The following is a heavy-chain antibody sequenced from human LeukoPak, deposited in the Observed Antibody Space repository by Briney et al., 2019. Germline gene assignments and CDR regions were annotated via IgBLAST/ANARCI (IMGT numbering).Heavy chain of an antibody. CDR1: GLSVSDNH. CDR3: ARDPSYGDYTRFDY. Sequence: GGSLRLSCAVSGLSVSDNHMNWVRQAPGKGLEWVAVIYSRGDTDYADSVKGRFTISRDTSENMVYFQLNSLRADDSALYFCARDPSYGDYTRFDYWGQGILVSVSS. J-gene: IGHJ4*02. V-gene: IGHV3-53*01. D-gene: IGHD4-17*01. CDR2: IYSRGDT.